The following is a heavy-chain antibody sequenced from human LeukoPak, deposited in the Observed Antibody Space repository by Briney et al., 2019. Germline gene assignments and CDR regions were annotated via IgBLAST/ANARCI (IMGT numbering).Heavy chain of an antibody. J-gene: IGHJ6*02. V-gene: IGHV4-31*03. CDR1: GGSISSGGYY. CDR3: ARVPGGYSIPGGYYYYGMDV. CDR2: IYYSGST. D-gene: IGHD5-18*01. Sequence: SETLSLTCTVSGGSISSGGYYWSWIRQHPGKGLEWIGYIYYSGSTYYNPSLKSRVTISVDTSKNQFSLKLSSVTAADTAVYYCARVPGGYSIPGGYYYYGMDVWGQGTTVTVSS.